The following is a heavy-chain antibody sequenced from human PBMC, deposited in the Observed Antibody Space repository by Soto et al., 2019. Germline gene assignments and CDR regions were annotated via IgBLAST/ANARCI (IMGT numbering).Heavy chain of an antibody. CDR3: ARVRTWSYGMDV. V-gene: IGHV4-61*01. CDR1: GGTVSSDIYY. J-gene: IGHJ6*02. D-gene: IGHD1-7*01. Sequence: SETLSLTCTVSGGTVSSDIYYWSWIRQPPGNGLEWIGYVFDSGSTNYNPSLTHRVIMSLDTSRNQFSLNLYFVTAADTAVYYCARVRTWSYGMDVWGQGTTVTVSS. CDR2: VFDSGST.